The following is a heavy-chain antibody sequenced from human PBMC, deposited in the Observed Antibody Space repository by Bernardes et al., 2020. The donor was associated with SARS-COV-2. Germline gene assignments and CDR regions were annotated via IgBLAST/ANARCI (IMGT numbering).Heavy chain of an antibody. CDR2: VPPNSGNT. CDR1: SSV. V-gene: IGHV1-8*02. D-gene: IGHD3-3*01. Sequence: SSVVAGVLKTNEQGLEWMVWVPPNSGNTGSARRFQGRLPLTMDTSISKAYMELDSLRPDDTAVYFCARDIYDFVSASYYMDVGGQGTTVTVAS. J-gene: IGHJ6*03. CDR3: ARDIYDFVSASYYMDV.